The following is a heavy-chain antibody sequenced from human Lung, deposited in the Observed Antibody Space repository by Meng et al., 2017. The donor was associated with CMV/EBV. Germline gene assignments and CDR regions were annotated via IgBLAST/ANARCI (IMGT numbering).Heavy chain of an antibody. V-gene: IGHV4-59*12. Sequence: SETLSLXFTVSGCPISGYYWSWVRQPPGSGLEGIADIYYSRSTTYNPSLNSRVTVSLDLSKNQFSLKLNSVTAADTAVYYCARGGSVGYCRDSACWGYLDYWGQGALVTVSS. D-gene: IGHD2-15*01. CDR3: ARGGSVGYCRDSACWGYLDY. J-gene: IGHJ4*02. CDR1: GCPISGYY. CDR2: IYYSRST.